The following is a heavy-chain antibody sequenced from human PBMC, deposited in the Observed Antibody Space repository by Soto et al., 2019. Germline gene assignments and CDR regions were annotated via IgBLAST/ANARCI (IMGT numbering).Heavy chain of an antibody. CDR3: AASGRNVLGYDDKHTEGLDI. J-gene: IGHJ3*02. CDR2: IIPLFNVA. D-gene: IGHD1-1*01. V-gene: IGHV1-69*01. Sequence: QVQLVQSGPEVKKPGSSVKVSCEASGGTFSNFAVNWVRQAPGQGLEWVGGIIPLFNVAKYAQKFEGRVTIVANDPTSTPYTALSSLRSDHPAVSSLAASGRNVLGYDDKHTEGLDIWGQGTMVTVSS. CDR1: GGTFSNFA.